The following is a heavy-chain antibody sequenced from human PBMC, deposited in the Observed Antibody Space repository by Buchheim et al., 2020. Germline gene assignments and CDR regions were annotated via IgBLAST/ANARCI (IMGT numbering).Heavy chain of an antibody. J-gene: IGHJ6*02. CDR3: ARSFGSSGWGVLDYYYYGMDV. V-gene: IGHV4-4*02. D-gene: IGHD6-19*01. CDR2: IYHSGST. CDR1: GGSISSSNW. Sequence: QVLLQESGPGLVRPSGTLSLTCAVSGGSISSSNWWSWVRQPPGKGLEWIGEIYHSGSTNYNPSLKSRVTISVDKSKNQFSLKLSSVTAADTAVYYCARSFGSSGWGVLDYYYYGMDVWGQGTT.